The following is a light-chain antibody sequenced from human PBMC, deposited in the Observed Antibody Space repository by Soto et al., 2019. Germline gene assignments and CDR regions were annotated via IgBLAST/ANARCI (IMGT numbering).Light chain of an antibody. V-gene: IGKV4-1*01. J-gene: IGKJ4*01. CDR2: WAS. CDR1: QSVLYSSNNKNY. Sequence: DTVMTQSPDSLAVSLGERATINCKSSQSVLYSSNNKNYLAWYQQKPGQPPKLLIYWASTRESGVPDRFSGSGSGTDFTLTISSLRAEDVAVYYCQQYYSTPPTFGGGTKVEIK. CDR3: QQYYSTPPT.